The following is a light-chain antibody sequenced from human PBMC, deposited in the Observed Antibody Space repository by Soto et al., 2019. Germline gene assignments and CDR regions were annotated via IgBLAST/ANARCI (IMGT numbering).Light chain of an antibody. CDR3: QQYDNPWWT. CDR2: DAS. V-gene: IGKV1-33*01. Sequence: DIPMTQSPSSLSASVGDRVTITCQASQDISNYLNWYQQKPGKAPKLLIYDASNLETGVPSRFSGSGSGTDFTFTISSLQPEDIATYYCQQYDNPWWTFGQGTKVEIK. J-gene: IGKJ1*01. CDR1: QDISNY.